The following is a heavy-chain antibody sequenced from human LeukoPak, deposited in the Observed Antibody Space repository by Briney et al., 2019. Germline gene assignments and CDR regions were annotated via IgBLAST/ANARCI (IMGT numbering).Heavy chain of an antibody. Sequence: GGSLRLSCAASGFTFSSYAMSWVRQAPGKGLEWVSAISGSGGSTYYADSVKGRFTISSDNSKNTLYLQMNSLRAEDTAVYYCAKGGDYYYYGMDVWGQGTTVTVSS. V-gene: IGHV3-23*01. D-gene: IGHD3-3*01. CDR2: ISGSGGST. J-gene: IGHJ6*02. CDR1: GFTFSSYA. CDR3: AKGGDYYYYGMDV.